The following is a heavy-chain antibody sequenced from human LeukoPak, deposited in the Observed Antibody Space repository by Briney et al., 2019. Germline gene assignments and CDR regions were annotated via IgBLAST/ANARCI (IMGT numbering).Heavy chain of an antibody. CDR1: GFTFSSYE. CDR3: ARDYNFDY. Sequence: PGGSLRLSCAASGFTFSSYEVNWVRQAPGKGLEWVSYISSSGSTMYYAASVKGRFTVSRDNAKNSLYLQMNSLRAEATAVYYCARDYNFDYWGQGTLVTVSS. V-gene: IGHV3-48*03. CDR2: ISSSGSTM. J-gene: IGHJ4*02.